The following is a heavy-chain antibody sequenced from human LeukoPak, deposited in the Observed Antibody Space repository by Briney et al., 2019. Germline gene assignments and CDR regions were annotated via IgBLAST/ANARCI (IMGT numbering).Heavy chain of an antibody. V-gene: IGHV3-15*01. D-gene: IGHD2-2*02. CDR2: IKSKTDGGTT. Sequence: GGSLRLSCAASGFTFSNAWMSWVRQAPGKGLEWVGRIKSKTDGGTTDYAAPVKGRFTISRDDSKNTPYLQMNSLKTEDTAVYYCTTRVQQLNPIAGYWGQGTLVTVSS. CDR1: GFTFSNAW. CDR3: TTRVQQLNPIAGY. J-gene: IGHJ4*02.